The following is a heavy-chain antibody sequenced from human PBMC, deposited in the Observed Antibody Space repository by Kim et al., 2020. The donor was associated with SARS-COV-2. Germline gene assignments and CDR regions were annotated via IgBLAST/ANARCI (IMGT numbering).Heavy chain of an antibody. V-gene: IGHV1-69*13. D-gene: IGHD4-17*01. CDR3: ARGKTTVTTRSQVFDY. CDR1: GGTFSSYA. J-gene: IGHJ4*02. Sequence: SVKVSCKASGGTFSSYAISWVRQAPGQGLEWMGGIIPIFGTANYAQKFQGRVTITADESTSTAYMELSSLRSEDTAVYYCARGKTTVTTRSQVFDYWGQGTLVTVSS. CDR2: IIPIFGTA.